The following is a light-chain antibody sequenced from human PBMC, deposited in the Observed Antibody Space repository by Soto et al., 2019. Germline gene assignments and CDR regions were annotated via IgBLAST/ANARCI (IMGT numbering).Light chain of an antibody. CDR2: LNNDGSH. V-gene: IGLV4-69*01. J-gene: IGLJ2*01. Sequence: QPVLTQSPSASASLGASVKLTCTLSSGHSSYAIAWHQQQPEKGPRYLMKLNNDGSHSKGDGIPDRFSGSSSGAERYLTISRLQSEDQPDYYCHTCGTGIVIFGGGTKLTVL. CDR1: SGHSSYA. CDR3: HTCGTGIVI.